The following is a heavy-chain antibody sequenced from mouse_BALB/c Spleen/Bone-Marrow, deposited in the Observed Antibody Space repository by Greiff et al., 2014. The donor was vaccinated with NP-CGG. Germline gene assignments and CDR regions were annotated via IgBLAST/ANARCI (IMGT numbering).Heavy chain of an antibody. CDR3: ARGGARATGWFAY. D-gene: IGHD3-1*01. J-gene: IGHJ3*01. Sequence: QSGPGLVKPSQSLSLTCTVTGYSITSDYAWNWIRQFPGNKLEWMGYISYSCSTSYNPSLKSRISITRDTSKNQFFLQLNSVTTEDTATYYCARGGARATGWFAYWGQGTLVTVSA. V-gene: IGHV3-2*02. CDR1: GYSITSDYA. CDR2: ISYSCST.